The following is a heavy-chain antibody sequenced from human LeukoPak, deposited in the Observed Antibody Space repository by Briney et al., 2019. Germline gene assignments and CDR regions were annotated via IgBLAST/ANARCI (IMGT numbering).Heavy chain of an antibody. Sequence: NSSETLSLTCTVSGGSISSYYWSWIRQPAGKGLEWIGRMYISGSTNYNPSLKSRVTISVDTSKNQFSLKLSSVTAADTAVYYCARGAYDFWSGYYYPGYYYYMDVWGKGTTVTVSS. J-gene: IGHJ6*03. V-gene: IGHV4-4*07. D-gene: IGHD3-3*01. CDR3: ARGAYDFWSGYYYPGYYYYMDV. CDR2: MYISGST. CDR1: GGSISSYY.